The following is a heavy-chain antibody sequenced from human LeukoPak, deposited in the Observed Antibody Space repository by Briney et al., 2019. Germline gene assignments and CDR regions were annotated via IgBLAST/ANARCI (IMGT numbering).Heavy chain of an antibody. CDR1: GGSISSSSYY. V-gene: IGHV4-39*01. CDR3: AGHPYDILTGYNYYFDY. D-gene: IGHD3-9*01. Sequence: SETLSLTCTVTGGSISSSSYYWGWIRQPPGKGLEWIGSIYYSGSTYYNPSLKSRVTISVDTSKNQFSLKLSSVTAADTAVYYCAGHPYDILTGYNYYFDYWGQGTLVTVSS. CDR2: IYYSGST. J-gene: IGHJ4*02.